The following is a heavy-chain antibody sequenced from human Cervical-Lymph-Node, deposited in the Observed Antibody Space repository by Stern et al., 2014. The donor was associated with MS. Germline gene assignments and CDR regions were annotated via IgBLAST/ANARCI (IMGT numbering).Heavy chain of an antibody. J-gene: IGHJ3*01. Sequence: QVQLQQWGAGLLRPSETLSLTCAVHGASFTDNYWSWIRQTPGKGLEWIGEINHSGKTHHNPSLMRRVTLSVDTSKNQSSLKLNSVTAADTAVYYCARERKVERSARVFVSFDVWGQGTLLTVSS. CDR1: GASFTDNY. CDR3: ARERKVERSARVFVSFDV. V-gene: IGHV4-34*01. CDR2: INHSGKT. D-gene: IGHD1-1*01.